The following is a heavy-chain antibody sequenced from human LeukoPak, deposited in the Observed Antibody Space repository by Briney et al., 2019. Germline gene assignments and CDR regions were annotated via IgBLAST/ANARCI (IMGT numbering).Heavy chain of an antibody. CDR3: ARGGGYEDFDY. D-gene: IGHD5-12*01. V-gene: IGHV4-38-2*01. Sequence: PSETLSLTCAVSGYSISSGYYWGWIRQPPGKGLEWIGSIYHSGSTYYNPSLKSRVTISVDTSKNQFSLKLSSVTAADTAVYYCARGGGYEDFDYWGQGTLLTVSS. CDR1: GYSISSGYY. J-gene: IGHJ4*02. CDR2: IYHSGST.